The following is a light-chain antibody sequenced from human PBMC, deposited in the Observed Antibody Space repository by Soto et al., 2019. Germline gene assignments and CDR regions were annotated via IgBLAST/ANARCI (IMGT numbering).Light chain of an antibody. V-gene: IGLV3-25*02. J-gene: IGLJ1*01. CDR1: ELPKEY. CDR3: LSADSSRLYV. CDR2: KDT. Sequence: SYELTQPPSVSASPGQTARITCSGDELPKEYAYWYQQKPGQAPLLVIYKDTERPSGIPERFSASSSGTTVTLTISGVQAEDEGDYYCLSADSSRLYVFGTGTKVTVL.